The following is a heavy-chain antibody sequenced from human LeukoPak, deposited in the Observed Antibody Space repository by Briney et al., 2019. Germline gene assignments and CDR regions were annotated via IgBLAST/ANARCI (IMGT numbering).Heavy chain of an antibody. CDR2: IYYSGST. D-gene: IGHD3-22*01. V-gene: IGHV4-59*01. J-gene: IGHJ4*02. CDR3: ARGGYYYDSSAYYSRLDY. Sequence: PSETLSLTCTVSDGSISSYYWSWIRQPPEKGLEWIGYIYYSGSTNYNPSLKSRVTLSIDTSKNQFSLKLSSVTAADTAVYYCARGGYYYDSSAYYSRLDYWGQGTLVTVSS. CDR1: DGSISSYY.